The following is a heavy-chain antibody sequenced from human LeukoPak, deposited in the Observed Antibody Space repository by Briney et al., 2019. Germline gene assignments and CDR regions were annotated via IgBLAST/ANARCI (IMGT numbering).Heavy chain of an antibody. J-gene: IGHJ4*02. D-gene: IGHD3-3*01. CDR1: GGSFSGYY. CDR2: INHSGST. V-gene: IGHV4-34*01. CDR3: AILYYDFWSGYYTDY. Sequence: SETLSLTCAVYGGSFSGYYWSWIRQPPGKGLEWIGEINHSGSTSYNPSLKSRVTISVDTSKNQFSLKLSSVTAADTAVYYCAILYYDFWSGYYTDYWGQGTLVTVSS.